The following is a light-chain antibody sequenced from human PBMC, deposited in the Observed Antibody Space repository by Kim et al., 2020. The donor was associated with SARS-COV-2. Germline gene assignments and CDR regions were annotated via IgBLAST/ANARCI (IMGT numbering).Light chain of an antibody. V-gene: IGKV3-15*01. J-gene: IGKJ2*01. CDR1: QSVSSG. CDR3: QQYDNWPYI. CDR2: GAS. Sequence: EVEVTQSPATLSASPGERATLSCRASQSVSSGLAWYQHKPGQAPRLLMYGASTRATGVPARFSGSGSGTEFTLTISSLQSEDFAVYYCQQYDNWPYIFGQGTKLEIK.